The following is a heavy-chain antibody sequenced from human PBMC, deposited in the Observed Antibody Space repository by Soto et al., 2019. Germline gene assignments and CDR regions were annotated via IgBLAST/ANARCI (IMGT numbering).Heavy chain of an antibody. CDR2: SSGSGGST. Sequence: GGSLRLSCAASGFTFSSYAMSWVRQAPGKGLEWVSASSGSGGSTYYADSVKGRFTISRDNSKNTLYLQMNSLRAEDTAVYYCAKGNYDFWSGYPFYYCDYWGQGTLVTVSS. CDR1: GFTFSSYA. D-gene: IGHD3-3*01. CDR3: AKGNYDFWSGYPFYYCDY. V-gene: IGHV3-23*01. J-gene: IGHJ4*02.